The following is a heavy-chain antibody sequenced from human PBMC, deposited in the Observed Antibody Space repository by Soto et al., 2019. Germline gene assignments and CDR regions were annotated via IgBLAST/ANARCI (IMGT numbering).Heavy chain of an antibody. D-gene: IGHD6-19*01. CDR1: GDSVSSNSAA. J-gene: IGHJ4*02. CDR3: ARDLLEQWLLPPGYFDY. Sequence: SQTLSLTCAISGDSVSSNSAAWNWIRQSPSRGLEWLGRTYYRSKWYNDYAVSVKSRITINPDTSKNQFSLQLNSVTPEDTAVYYCARDLLEQWLLPPGYFDYWGQGTLVTVSS. V-gene: IGHV6-1*01. CDR2: TYYRSKWYN.